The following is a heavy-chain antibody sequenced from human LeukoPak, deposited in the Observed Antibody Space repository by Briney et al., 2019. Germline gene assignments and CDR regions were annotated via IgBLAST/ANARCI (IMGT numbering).Heavy chain of an antibody. Sequence: PGGSLRLSCAASGFTFSSYSMNWVRQAPGKGLEWVSCISSSSGSYIYYADSVKSRFTISRDNAKNSLYLQMNSLRAEDTAVYYCARDRSSSRDLDYWGQGTLVTVSS. CDR1: GFTFSSYS. CDR2: ISSSSGSYI. D-gene: IGHD6-13*01. CDR3: ARDRSSSRDLDY. V-gene: IGHV3-21*01. J-gene: IGHJ4*02.